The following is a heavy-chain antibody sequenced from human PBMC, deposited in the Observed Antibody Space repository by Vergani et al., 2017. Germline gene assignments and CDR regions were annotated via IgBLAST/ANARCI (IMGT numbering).Heavy chain of an antibody. V-gene: IGHV3-21*01. J-gene: IGHJ6*02. CDR3: ARAAAAANMDV. D-gene: IGHD6-13*01. CDR1: GFTFSSYW. Sequence: EVQLVESGGGLVQPGGSLRLSCAASGFTFSSYWMHWVRQAPGKGLVWVSSISSSSSYIYYADSVKGRFTISRDNAKNSLYLQMNSLRAEDTAVYYCARAAAAANMDVWGQGTTVTVSS. CDR2: ISSSSSYI.